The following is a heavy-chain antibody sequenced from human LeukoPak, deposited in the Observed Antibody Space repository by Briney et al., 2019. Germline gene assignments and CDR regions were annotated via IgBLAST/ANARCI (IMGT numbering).Heavy chain of an antibody. J-gene: IGHJ4*02. CDR2: ISGSGGST. Sequence: GGSLRLSCAASGLTFSSYAMSWVRQAPGKGLEWVSAISGSGGSTYYADSVKGRFTISRDNSKDTLYLQMNSLRAEDTAVYYCAKILNLVAGYYFDHWGQGTLVTVSS. V-gene: IGHV3-23*01. CDR1: GLTFSSYA. CDR3: AKILNLVAGYYFDH. D-gene: IGHD6-19*01.